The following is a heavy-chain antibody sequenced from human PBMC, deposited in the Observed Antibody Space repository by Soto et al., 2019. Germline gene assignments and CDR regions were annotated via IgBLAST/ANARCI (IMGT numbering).Heavy chain of an antibody. CDR1: GGTFSTYA. Sequence: QVQLVQSGAEVKKPGSSVKVSCKASGGTFSTYAISWVRQAPGQGLEWMGGIIPIFGTAKYAQKFQGRVTITADESTSTAYMELSSLRSEDTAVYYCAREIFGVIFSGGRDAFDIWGQGTMVTVSS. CDR2: IIPIFGTA. V-gene: IGHV1-69*01. J-gene: IGHJ3*02. D-gene: IGHD3-3*01. CDR3: AREIFGVIFSGGRDAFDI.